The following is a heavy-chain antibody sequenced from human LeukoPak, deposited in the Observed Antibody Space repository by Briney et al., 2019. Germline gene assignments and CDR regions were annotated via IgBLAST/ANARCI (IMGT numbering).Heavy chain of an antibody. Sequence: SVKVSCKASGGTFSSYTISWVRQATGQGLEWMGRIIPILGIANYAQKFQGRVTITADKSTSTAYMELSSLRSEDTAVYYCARGVSSYPTDAFDIWGQGTMVTVSS. D-gene: IGHD2-8*01. V-gene: IGHV1-69*02. J-gene: IGHJ3*02. CDR2: IIPILGIA. CDR3: ARGVSSYPTDAFDI. CDR1: GGTFSSYT.